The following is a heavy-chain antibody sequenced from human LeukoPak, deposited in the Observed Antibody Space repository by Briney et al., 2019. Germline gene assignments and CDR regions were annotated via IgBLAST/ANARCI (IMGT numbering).Heavy chain of an antibody. Sequence: GGSLRHSCAASGFTFSSYWMSWVRQAPGKGLEWVANIKQDGSEKYYVDSVKGRFTISRDNAKNSLYLQMNSLRAEDTAVYFCARVFVGENFDYWGQGTLVTVSS. CDR2: IKQDGSEK. J-gene: IGHJ4*02. D-gene: IGHD3-10*02. V-gene: IGHV3-7*04. CDR1: GFTFSSYW. CDR3: ARVFVGENFDY.